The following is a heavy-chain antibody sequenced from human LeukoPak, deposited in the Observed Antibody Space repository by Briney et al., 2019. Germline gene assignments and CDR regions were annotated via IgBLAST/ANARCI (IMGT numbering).Heavy chain of an antibody. CDR2: IYYSGST. CDR1: GGSISSYY. V-gene: IGHV4-59*01. D-gene: IGHD3-9*01. Sequence: SETLSLTCTVSGGSISSYYWSWIRQPPGKGLEWIGYIYYSGSTNYNPSLKSRVTISVDTSKNQFSLKLSSVTAADTAVYYCARVGDILTGYYTPAFDYWGQGTLVTVSS. J-gene: IGHJ4*02. CDR3: ARVGDILTGYYTPAFDY.